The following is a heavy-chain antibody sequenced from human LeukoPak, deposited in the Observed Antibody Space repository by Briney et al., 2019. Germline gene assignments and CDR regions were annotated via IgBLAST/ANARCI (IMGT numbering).Heavy chain of an antibody. CDR3: ARTGGSFYFYYYMGV. J-gene: IGHJ6*03. Sequence: SETLSLTCTGSGGSIRSSNYNWGWIRQPPGKGLEWIGSIHYTGSTYHNPSLKSRVTIPADTSKNKFSLKLSSVTAADTALYYCARTGGSFYFYYYMGVWGKGTTVTVSS. D-gene: IGHD1-26*01. V-gene: IGHV4-39*07. CDR1: GGSIRSSNYN. CDR2: IHYTGST.